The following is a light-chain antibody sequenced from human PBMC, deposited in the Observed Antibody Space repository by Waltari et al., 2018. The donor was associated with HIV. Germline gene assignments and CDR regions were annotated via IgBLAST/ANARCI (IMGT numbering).Light chain of an antibody. CDR3: QQSKRWPQT. J-gene: IGKJ3*01. CDR2: DAS. Sequence: TVLTQSPVTLSLSPGERATLSCRASQSVSNSLAWYQQKSGRAPRLLIYDASKRAADIPARFSGNGSGTDFTLTVSSLEPEDIAVYYCQQSKRWPQTFGPGTKVDLK. V-gene: IGKV3-11*01. CDR1: QSVSNS.